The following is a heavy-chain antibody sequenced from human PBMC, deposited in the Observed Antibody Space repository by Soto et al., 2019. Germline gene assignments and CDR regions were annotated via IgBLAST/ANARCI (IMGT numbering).Heavy chain of an antibody. J-gene: IGHJ5*02. Sequence: PSETLSLTCAVSCVSISSGNWWTWVRQSPQRGLEYIGEIFHDGTANYYPSFERRVAISIDTTKNQLSLKLTSMTAADTAVYYCARDMHAGFAHYFDPWGQGTLVTVSS. V-gene: IGHV4-4*02. CDR1: CVSISSGNW. CDR2: IFHDGTA. CDR3: ARDMHAGFAHYFDP. D-gene: IGHD1-26*01.